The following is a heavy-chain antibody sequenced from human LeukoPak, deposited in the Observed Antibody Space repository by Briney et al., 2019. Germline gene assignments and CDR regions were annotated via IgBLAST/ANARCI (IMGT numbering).Heavy chain of an antibody. V-gene: IGHV3-7*01. CDR3: ARQHDYADY. CDR1: GFTFSSYW. J-gene: IGHJ4*02. CDR2: IQQHGSEK. Sequence: GGSLRLSCAASGFTFSSYWMSWVRQAPGKGLEWVANIQQHGSEKFYVDSVKGRFTISRDDASNSLYLQMNSLRAEGTAVYYCARQHDYADYWGQGTLVTVSS. D-gene: IGHD2-21*01.